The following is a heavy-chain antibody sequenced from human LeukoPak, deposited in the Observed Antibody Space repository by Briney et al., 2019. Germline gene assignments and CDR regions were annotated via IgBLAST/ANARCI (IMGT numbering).Heavy chain of an antibody. J-gene: IGHJ5*02. CDR2: ISAYNGNT. V-gene: IGHV1-18*01. CDR1: GYTFTSYG. D-gene: IGHD3-10*01. CDR3: ARVPTMVLWFDP. Sequence: GASVKVSCKASGYTFTSYGISWLRQAPEQGLEWMGWISAYNGNTNYAQKLQGRVTMTTDTSTSTAYMELRSLRSDDTAVYYCARVPTMVLWFDPWGQGTLVTVSS.